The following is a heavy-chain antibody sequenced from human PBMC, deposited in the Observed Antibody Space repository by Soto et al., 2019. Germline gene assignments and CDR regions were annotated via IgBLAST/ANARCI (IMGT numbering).Heavy chain of an antibody. D-gene: IGHD5-18*01. CDR3: AKDLAAMVTYYYYGMAV. CDR2: ISGSGGST. CDR1: GFTFSSCA. Sequence: PGGSLRLSCAASGFTFSSCAMSWVRQAPGKGLEWVSAISGSGGSTYYADSVKGRFTISRDNSKNTLYLQMNSLRAEDTAVYYCAKDLAAMVTYYYYGMAVWGQGTTVTVSS. J-gene: IGHJ6*02. V-gene: IGHV3-23*01.